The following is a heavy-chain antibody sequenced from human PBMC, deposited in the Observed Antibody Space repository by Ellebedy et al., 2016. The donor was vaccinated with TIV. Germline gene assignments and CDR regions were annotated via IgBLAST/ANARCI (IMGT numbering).Heavy chain of an antibody. CDR3: ARGCSSISCSGDYYYSMVF. V-gene: IGHV1-2*02. CDR2: INPNSGDT. Sequence: AASVKVSCKASGYTFTGYYMHWVRQAPGQGLEWMGWINPNSGDTEYAQKFQGRVTMTRDTSISTAYMELSWLRSDDTAVYYCARGCSSISCSGDYYYSMVFWGHGTTVTVSS. CDR1: GYTFTGYY. J-gene: IGHJ6*02. D-gene: IGHD2-2*01.